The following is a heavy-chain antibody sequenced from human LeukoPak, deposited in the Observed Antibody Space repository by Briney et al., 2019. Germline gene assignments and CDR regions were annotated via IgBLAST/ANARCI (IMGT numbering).Heavy chain of an antibody. Sequence: GGTLRLSCAASGFTFSSYGMSWVRQAPGKGLEWVSAISGSGGSTYYADSVKGRFTISRDNSKNTLYLQMNSLRAEDTAVYYCATTGYSSRNYWGQGTLVTVSS. V-gene: IGHV3-23*01. J-gene: IGHJ4*02. CDR1: GFTFSSYG. CDR3: ATTGYSSRNY. D-gene: IGHD6-13*01. CDR2: ISGSGGST.